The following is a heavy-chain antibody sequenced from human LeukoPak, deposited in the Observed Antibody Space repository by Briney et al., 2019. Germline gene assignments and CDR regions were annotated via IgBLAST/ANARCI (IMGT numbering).Heavy chain of an antibody. CDR3: ARDILANYYDSSGYDI. Sequence: PSETLSLTCTVSGGSISSYYWSWIRQPAGKGLEWIGRIYTSGSTNYNPSLKSRVTMSVDTSKNQFSPKLSSVTAADTAVYYCARDILANYYDSSGYDIWGQGTMVTVSS. V-gene: IGHV4-4*07. CDR1: GGSISSYY. D-gene: IGHD3-22*01. CDR2: IYTSGST. J-gene: IGHJ3*02.